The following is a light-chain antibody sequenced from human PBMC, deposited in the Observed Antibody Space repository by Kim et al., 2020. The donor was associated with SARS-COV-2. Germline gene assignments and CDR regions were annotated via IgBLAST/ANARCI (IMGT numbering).Light chain of an antibody. CDR2: KIS. J-gene: IGKJ1*01. V-gene: IGKV2-24*01. CDR3: KQDTQVPRT. CDR1: QSLVHSDGNTY. Sequence: PASISGRSSQSLVHSDGNTYLSWLQQTPGQPPRLLLYKISDRYSGVPDRFRGRGAGTGCTLKISRVKAGDGGVYYCKQDTQVPRTFGQGTK.